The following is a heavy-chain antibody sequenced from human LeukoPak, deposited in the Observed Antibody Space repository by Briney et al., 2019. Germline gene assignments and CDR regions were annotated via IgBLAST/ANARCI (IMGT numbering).Heavy chain of an antibody. D-gene: IGHD3-16*02. CDR3: ARDGFRDYVWGSYPYFDY. CDR2: IIPILGIA. V-gene: IGHV1-69*04. J-gene: IGHJ4*02. Sequence: GSSVKVSCKASGGTFSSYAISWVRQAPGQGLEWMGRIIPILGIANYAQKFQGRVTITADKSTSTAYMELSSLRSEDTAVYYCARDGFRDYVWGSYPYFDYWGQGTLVTVSS. CDR1: GGTFSSYA.